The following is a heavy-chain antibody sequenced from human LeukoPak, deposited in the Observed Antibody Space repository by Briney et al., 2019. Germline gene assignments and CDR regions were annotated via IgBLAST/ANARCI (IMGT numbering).Heavy chain of an antibody. CDR3: ARSGYSYPYGMDV. J-gene: IGHJ6*02. Sequence: PSETLSLTCTVSGDSISSYYWSWIRQPPGKGLEWIGYICYNGNTNYNPSLKSRVTILVDTSKNQFSLKLSSVTAADTAVYYCARSGYSYPYGMDVWGQGTTVTVSS. V-gene: IGHV4-59*01. CDR1: GDSISSYY. CDR2: ICYNGNT. D-gene: IGHD5-18*01.